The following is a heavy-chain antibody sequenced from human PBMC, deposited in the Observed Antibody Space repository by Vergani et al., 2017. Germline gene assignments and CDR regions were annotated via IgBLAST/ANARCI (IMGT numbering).Heavy chain of an antibody. CDR2: INPTTGNP. D-gene: IGHD2-15*01. V-gene: IGHV7-4-1*01. CDR1: GYSFNNYA. Sequence: QEQLVQSGSELKKPGASVKVSCKASGYSFNNYAIHWVRQAPGQGLEWMGWINPTTGNPTYARAFTGRFVFSLDTSISTAYLQIGSLKAVDTAVYFCARDRRSRLAVGATDSWGQGTLLTVSS. J-gene: IGHJ4*02. CDR3: ARDRRSRLAVGATDS.